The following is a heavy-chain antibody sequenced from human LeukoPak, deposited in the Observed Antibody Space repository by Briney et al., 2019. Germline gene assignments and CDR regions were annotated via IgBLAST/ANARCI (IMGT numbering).Heavy chain of an antibody. Sequence: SETLSLTCTVSGGSISSYYWSWIRQPAGKGLEWIGRIYTSGSTNYNPSLKSRVTMSVDTSKNQFSQKLSSVTAADTAVYYCARVHYNYYYYYYMDVWGKGTTVTVSS. V-gene: IGHV4-4*07. J-gene: IGHJ6*03. D-gene: IGHD1-1*01. CDR2: IYTSGST. CDR1: GGSISSYY. CDR3: ARVHYNYYYYYYMDV.